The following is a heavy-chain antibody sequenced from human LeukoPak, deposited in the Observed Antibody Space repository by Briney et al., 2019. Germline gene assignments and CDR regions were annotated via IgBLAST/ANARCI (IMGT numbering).Heavy chain of an antibody. CDR1: GYSLSSGYY. D-gene: IGHD4-17*01. Sequence: SETLSLTCAVSGYSLSSGYYWGWIRQPPGKGLEWIGSIYHSGSTYYNPSLKSRVTISVDTSKNQFSLKLSSVTAADTAVYYCARADYGDFFDYWGQGTLVTVSS. CDR2: IYHSGST. J-gene: IGHJ4*02. CDR3: ARADYGDFFDY. V-gene: IGHV4-38-2*01.